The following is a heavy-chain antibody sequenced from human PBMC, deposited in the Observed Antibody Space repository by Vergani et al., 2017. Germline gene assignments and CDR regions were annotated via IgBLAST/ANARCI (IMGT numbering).Heavy chain of an antibody. V-gene: IGHV3-23*04. Sequence: VQLVESGGGVVQPGRSLRLSCAASGFTFSSYGMHWVRQAPGKGLEWVSAISGSGGSTYYADSVKGRFTISRDNSKNTLYLQMNSLRAEDTAVYYCAKDLLTVVVVPAAIHWFDPWGQGTLVTVSS. CDR3: AKDLLTVVVVPAAIHWFDP. D-gene: IGHD2-2*01. J-gene: IGHJ5*02. CDR1: GFTFSSYG. CDR2: ISGSGGST.